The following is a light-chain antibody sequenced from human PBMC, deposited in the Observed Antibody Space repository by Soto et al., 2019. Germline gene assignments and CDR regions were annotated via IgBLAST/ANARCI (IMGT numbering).Light chain of an antibody. CDR1: QGIKTD. J-gene: IGKJ4*01. V-gene: IGKV1-6*01. CDR2: ASS. Sequence: AIQMTQSPSALSASVGDRVTITCRASQGIKTDLGWYQQKPGKAPNLLIYASSTLQSGVPSRFSGSGSGTAFTLTISSLQPEDFATYFCQQDYSYPLTFGGGTKVELK. CDR3: QQDYSYPLT.